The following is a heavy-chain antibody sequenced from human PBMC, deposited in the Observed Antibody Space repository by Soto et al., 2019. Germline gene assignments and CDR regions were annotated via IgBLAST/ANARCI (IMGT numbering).Heavy chain of an antibody. V-gene: IGHV4-39*01. CDR3: ATQSQGHYDFWSGYSDYYYYGMDV. D-gene: IGHD3-3*01. CDR1: GGSVSSSSYY. J-gene: IGHJ6*02. Sequence: XTLSLPCTVSGGSVSSSSYYWGWIRQPPGKGLEWLWGIYYSGSTYYSPSLKSRVNISVDTYKNQFSLKLSSVTDADTAVYYCATQSQGHYDFWSGYSDYYYYGMDVWGQGTTVTVS. CDR2: IYYSGST.